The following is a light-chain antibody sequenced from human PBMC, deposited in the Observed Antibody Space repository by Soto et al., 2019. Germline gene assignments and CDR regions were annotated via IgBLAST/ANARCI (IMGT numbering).Light chain of an antibody. V-gene: IGKV3-20*01. J-gene: IGKJ1*01. Sequence: EIVLTQSPDTLSLSPGERATLSCRASESISSTYLAWYQQKSGQAPRLLIYGASSRATGIPDRFSGSGSGTDFTLTISRLEPEDFAVYYCQQYGSSGTFGQGTKVDIK. CDR2: GAS. CDR3: QQYGSSGT. CDR1: ESISSTY.